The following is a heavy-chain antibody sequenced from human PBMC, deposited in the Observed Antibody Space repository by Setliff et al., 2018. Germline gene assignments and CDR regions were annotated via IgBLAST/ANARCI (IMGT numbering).Heavy chain of an antibody. V-gene: IGHV4-4*07. D-gene: IGHD6-19*01. Sequence: KTSETLSLTCTVSGGSISSYYWSWIRQPAGKGLEWIGHIYIGGRANYHPSLKSRVTMSIDTSKNQFSLKLNSVTAADMAVYYCAREQWLDPPGYYYMDVWAKGTTVTVSS. J-gene: IGHJ6*03. CDR3: AREQWLDPPGYYYMDV. CDR1: GGSISSYY. CDR2: IYIGGRA.